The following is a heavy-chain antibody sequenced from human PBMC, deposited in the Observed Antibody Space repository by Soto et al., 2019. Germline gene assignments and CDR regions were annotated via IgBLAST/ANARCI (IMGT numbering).Heavy chain of an antibody. D-gene: IGHD5-18*01. V-gene: IGHV4-59*01. CDR1: GGSISSYY. Sequence: QVQLQESGPGLVKPSETLSLTCTVSGGSISSYYWSWIRQPPGKGLEWIGYIYYSGSTNCNPSLKSRVTISVDTSKNQFSLKLTSVTAADTAVYYCARGDTYFDYWGQGTLVTVSS. CDR3: ARGDTYFDY. J-gene: IGHJ4*02. CDR2: IYYSGST.